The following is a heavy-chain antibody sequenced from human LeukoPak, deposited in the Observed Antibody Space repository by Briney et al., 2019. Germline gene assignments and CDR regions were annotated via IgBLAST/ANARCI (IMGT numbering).Heavy chain of an antibody. CDR1: GGSISSSSYY. Sequence: RPSETQSLTCTVSGGSISSSSYYGGWIRQPPGEGLEGIGSICYSESTYYTPSLKSRDPISVDTSKNQSSPTLSSVTAAHTAVSYCADIVVVTGEVNYWGQGTLVTVSS. CDR3: ADIVVVTGEVNY. CDR2: ICYSEST. V-gene: IGHV4-39*01. D-gene: IGHD2-21*02. J-gene: IGHJ4*02.